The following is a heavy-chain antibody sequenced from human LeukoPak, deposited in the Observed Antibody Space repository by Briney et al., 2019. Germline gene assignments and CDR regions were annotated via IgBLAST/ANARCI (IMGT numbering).Heavy chain of an antibody. D-gene: IGHD1-26*01. V-gene: IGHV1-46*01. CDR3: ASGGRWELHY. J-gene: IGHJ4*02. Sequence: ASVTVSCTASGYTFTSNYMHWVRQAPGQGLEWMGIINPSGGSTSYAQKFQGRVTMTRDTSTSTVYMELSSLRSEDTAVYYCASGGRWELHYWGQGTLVTVSS. CDR1: GYTFTSNY. CDR2: INPSGGST.